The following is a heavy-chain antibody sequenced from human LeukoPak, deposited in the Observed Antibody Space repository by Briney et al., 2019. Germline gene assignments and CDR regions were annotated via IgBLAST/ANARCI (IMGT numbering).Heavy chain of an antibody. J-gene: IGHJ6*02. CDR3: ARSRTKRGGYYGMDV. CDR2: IIPIFGTA. CDR1: GGTFSSYA. D-gene: IGHD1-1*01. V-gene: IGHV1-69*13. Sequence: GASVKVSCKASGGTFSSYAISWVRQAPGQGLEWMGGIIPIFGTANYAQKFQGRVTITADESTSIAYMELSSLRSEDTAVYYCARSRTKRGGYYGMDVWGQGTTVTVSS.